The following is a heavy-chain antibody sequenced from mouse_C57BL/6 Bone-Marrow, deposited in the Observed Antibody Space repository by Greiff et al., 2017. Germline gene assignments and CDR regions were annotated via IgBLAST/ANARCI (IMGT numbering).Heavy chain of an antibody. V-gene: IGHV5-6*02. J-gene: IGHJ2*01. CDR3: ATLITTVVAYGYFDY. Sequence: EVKLVESGGDLVKPGGSLKLSCAASGFTFSSYGMSWVRQTPDKRLEWVATISSGGSYTYYPDSVKGRFTISRDNAKNTLYLQMSSLKSEDTAMYYCATLITTVVAYGYFDYWGQGTTLTVSS. D-gene: IGHD1-1*01. CDR1: GFTFSSYG. CDR2: ISSGGSYT.